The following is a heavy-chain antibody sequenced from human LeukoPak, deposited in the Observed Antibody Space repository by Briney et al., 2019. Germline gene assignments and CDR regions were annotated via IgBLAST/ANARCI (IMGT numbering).Heavy chain of an antibody. Sequence: ASVRVSCKTSGYTFPNYDIYWVRQAPGQGLECMGWISGYTGDTKYAQILQGRFTVTTDTSTSTAYMELRSLTYDDTAVYYCARAGYCGDGGCRGGSAFDVWGQGTMVTVSS. J-gene: IGHJ3*01. CDR3: ARAGYCGDGGCRGGSAFDV. CDR2: ISGYTGDT. CDR1: GYTFPNYD. V-gene: IGHV1-18*01. D-gene: IGHD2-15*01.